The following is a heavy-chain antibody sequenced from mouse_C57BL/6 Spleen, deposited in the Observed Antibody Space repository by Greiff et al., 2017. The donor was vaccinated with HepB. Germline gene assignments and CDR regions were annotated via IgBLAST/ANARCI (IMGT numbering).Heavy chain of an antibody. Sequence: ELQLQQSGPELVKPGASVKIPCKASGYTFTDYNMDWVKQSHGKSLEWIGDINPNNGGTIYNQKFKGKATLTVDKSSSTAYMELRSLTSEDTAVYYCARVGYGSSPAWFAYWGQGTLVTVSA. CDR1: GYTFTDYN. CDR2: INPNNGGT. CDR3: ARVGYGSSPAWFAY. J-gene: IGHJ3*01. D-gene: IGHD1-1*01. V-gene: IGHV1-18*01.